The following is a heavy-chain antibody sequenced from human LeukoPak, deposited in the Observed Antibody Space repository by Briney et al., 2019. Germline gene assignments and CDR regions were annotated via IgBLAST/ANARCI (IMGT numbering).Heavy chain of an antibody. CDR2: ISSGDNT. J-gene: IGHJ4*02. Sequence: AGGSLRLSCAASGFTVSNNYMSWVRQAPGKGLEWVSLISSGDNTYYVESVKGRFTISRDNSKNTLFLQMNRLRAEDTAVYYCAGRRALDASFDYWGQGTLVTVSS. V-gene: IGHV3-66*02. D-gene: IGHD3-16*01. CDR1: GFTVSNNY. CDR3: AGRRALDASFDY.